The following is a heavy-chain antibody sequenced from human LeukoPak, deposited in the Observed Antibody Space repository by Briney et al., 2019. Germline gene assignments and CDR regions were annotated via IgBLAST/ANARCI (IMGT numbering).Heavy chain of an antibody. V-gene: IGHV3-48*03. CDR1: GFTFSSYE. CDR3: AREREYFDY. J-gene: IGHJ4*02. Sequence: GGSLRLSCAASGFTFSSYEMNWVRQAPGKGLEWVSYISSSGSTIYYADSVKGRFTISRDNDKNSLYLQMNSLRAEDTAVYYCAREREYFDYWGQGTLVTVSS. D-gene: IGHD1-26*01. CDR2: ISSSGSTI.